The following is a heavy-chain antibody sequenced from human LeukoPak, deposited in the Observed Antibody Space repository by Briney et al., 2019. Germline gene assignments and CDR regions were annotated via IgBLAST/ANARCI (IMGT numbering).Heavy chain of an antibody. V-gene: IGHV3-21*01. CDR2: ISSSSSYI. J-gene: IGHJ4*02. CDR1: GFTFSSYS. Sequence: GGSLRLSCAASGFTFSSYSMNWVRQAPGKGLEWVSSISSSSSYIYYADSVKGRFTISRDNAKNSLYLQMNSLRAEDTAVYYCARDRVEMATIEPVDYWGQGTLVTVSS. D-gene: IGHD5-24*01. CDR3: ARDRVEMATIEPVDY.